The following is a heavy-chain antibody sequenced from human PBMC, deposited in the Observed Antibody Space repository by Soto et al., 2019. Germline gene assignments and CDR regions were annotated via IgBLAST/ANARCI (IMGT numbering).Heavy chain of an antibody. Sequence: EVQLVESGGGLVQPGGSLKLSCAASGFTFSDSAMHWVRQASGKGLEWVGRIRSKANTYATGYTASVKGRFTISRDDSSNTAYVQRNHLTTEDTAVYYWSRALTGNSYNWFDPWGLGSLVTVSS. J-gene: IGHJ5*02. CDR2: IRSKANTYAT. CDR1: GFTFSDSA. V-gene: IGHV3-73*01. D-gene: IGHD1-20*01. CDR3: SRALTGNSYNWFDP.